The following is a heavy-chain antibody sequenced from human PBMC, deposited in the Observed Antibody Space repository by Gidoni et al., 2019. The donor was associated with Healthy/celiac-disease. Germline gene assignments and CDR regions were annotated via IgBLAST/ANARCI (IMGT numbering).Heavy chain of an antibody. V-gene: IGHV3-30-3*01. CDR1: GFTFSSYA. J-gene: IGHJ4*02. CDR3: ARGGVNRYYFDY. CDR2: ISDDGSNK. D-gene: IGHD2-8*02. Sequence: QVQLVESGGGVVQPGRSLRLSCAASGFTFSSYAMHWVRQAPGKGLEWVAVISDDGSNKYYADSVKGRFTISRDNSKNTLYLQMNSLRAEDTAVYYCARGGVNRYYFDYWGQGTLVTVSS.